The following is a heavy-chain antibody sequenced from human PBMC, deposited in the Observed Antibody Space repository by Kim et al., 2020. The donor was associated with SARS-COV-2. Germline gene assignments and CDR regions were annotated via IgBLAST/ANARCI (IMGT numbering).Heavy chain of an antibody. J-gene: IGHJ4*02. CDR1: GFSFSSYS. D-gene: IGHD3-22*01. Sequence: GGSLRLSCVASGFSFSSYSMHWVRQGPGTGLEWVTSINEDGSPEFYLDSVKGRITISRDNAQNSLYLQMNSLRAEDAAVYYCVRGSVDSRGVDYWGQGTLVTVSS. V-gene: IGHV3-7*03. CDR2: INEDGSPE. CDR3: VRGSVDSRGVDY.